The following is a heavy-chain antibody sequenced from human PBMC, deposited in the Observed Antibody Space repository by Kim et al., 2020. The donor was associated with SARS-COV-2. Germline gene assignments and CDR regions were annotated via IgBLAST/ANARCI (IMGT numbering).Heavy chain of an antibody. J-gene: IGHJ6*02. V-gene: IGHV3-33*06. Sequence: ADSVKGRFTISRDNSKNTLYLQMNSLRAEDTAVYYCAKDYSGYSYYGMDVWGQGTTVTVSS. D-gene: IGHD5-12*01. CDR3: AKDYSGYSYYGMDV.